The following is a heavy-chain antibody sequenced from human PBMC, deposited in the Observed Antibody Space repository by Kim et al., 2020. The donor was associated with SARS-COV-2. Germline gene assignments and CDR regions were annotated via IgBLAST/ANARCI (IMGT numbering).Heavy chain of an antibody. CDR2: IWYDGSNK. V-gene: IGHV3-33*01. CDR1: GFTFSSYG. Sequence: GGSLRLSCAASGFTFSSYGMHWVRQAPGKGLEWVAVIWYDGSNKYYADSVKGRFTISRDNSKNTLYLQMNSLRAEDTAVYYCAREALVRGVISSLDYWGQGTLVTVSS. CDR3: AREALVRGVISSLDY. J-gene: IGHJ4*02. D-gene: IGHD3-10*01.